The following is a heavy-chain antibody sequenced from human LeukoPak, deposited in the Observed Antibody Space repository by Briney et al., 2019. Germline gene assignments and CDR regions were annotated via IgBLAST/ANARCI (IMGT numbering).Heavy chain of an antibody. J-gene: IGHJ5*02. Sequence: GGSLRLSCAASGFTFADYGMSWVRQAPGKGLEWVSGPNWNGATTHYADSVKGRFTISRDNAKNSLYLQMSNVRDEDTALYYCARVTQYSSSSSWFDPWGQGTLVTVSS. CDR3: ARVTQYSSSSSWFDP. V-gene: IGHV3-20*04. D-gene: IGHD6-6*01. CDR2: PNWNGATT. CDR1: GFTFADYG.